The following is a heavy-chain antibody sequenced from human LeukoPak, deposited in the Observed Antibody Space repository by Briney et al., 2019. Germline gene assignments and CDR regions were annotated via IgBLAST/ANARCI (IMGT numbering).Heavy chain of an antibody. J-gene: IGHJ3*02. D-gene: IGHD3-22*01. CDR2: ISGSGGST. Sequence: PGGSLRLSCAASGFTFSSYAMSCVRQAPGKGLEWVSAISGSGGSTYYADSVKGRFTISRDNSKNTLYLQMNSLRAEDTAVYYCAKDPTMIVVHDAFDIWGQGTMVTVSS. CDR1: GFTFSSYA. V-gene: IGHV3-23*01. CDR3: AKDPTMIVVHDAFDI.